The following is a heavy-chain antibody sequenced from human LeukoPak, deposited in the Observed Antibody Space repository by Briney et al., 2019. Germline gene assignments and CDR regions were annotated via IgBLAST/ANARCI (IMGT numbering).Heavy chain of an antibody. D-gene: IGHD5-12*01. CDR3: ARGSWVRRHSDY. J-gene: IGHJ4*02. CDR1: GYTFTSYD. Sequence: ASVKVSCKASGYTFTSYDINCVRQATGQGLEWMGWMNPNSGNTGYAQKFQGRVTMTRNTSISTAYMELSSLRSEDTAVYYCARGSWVRRHSDYWGQGTLVTVSS. CDR2: MNPNSGNT. V-gene: IGHV1-8*01.